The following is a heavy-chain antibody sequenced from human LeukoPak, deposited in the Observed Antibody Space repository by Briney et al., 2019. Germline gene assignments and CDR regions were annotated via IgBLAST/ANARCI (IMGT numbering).Heavy chain of an antibody. D-gene: IGHD4-17*01. CDR1: GYTFTSYY. V-gene: IGHV1-46*03. CDR3: GRGRGTTSHFDY. J-gene: IGHJ4*02. Sequence: ASVKVSCKASGYTFTSYYMHWVRQAPGQGLEWMGIISPSDGSTTYAQKFQGRVTMTRDASTSTVYMELSSLRSEDTALYYCGRGRGTTSHFDYWGQGTLVTVSS. CDR2: ISPSDGST.